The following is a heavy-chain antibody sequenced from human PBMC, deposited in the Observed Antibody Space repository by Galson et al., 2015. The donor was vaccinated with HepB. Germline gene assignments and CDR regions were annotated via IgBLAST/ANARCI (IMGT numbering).Heavy chain of an antibody. CDR1: GYSFTSYW. Sequence: QSGAEVKKPGESLRISCKGSGYSFTSYWISWVRQMPGKGLEWMGRIDPSGSYTNYSPSFQGHVTISADKSISTAYLQWSSLKASDTAMYYCARRKYSYAFNYYYYYGMDVWGQGTTVTVSS. CDR3: ARRKYSYAFNYYYYYGMDV. CDR2: IDPSGSYT. V-gene: IGHV5-10-1*01. D-gene: IGHD5-18*01. J-gene: IGHJ6*02.